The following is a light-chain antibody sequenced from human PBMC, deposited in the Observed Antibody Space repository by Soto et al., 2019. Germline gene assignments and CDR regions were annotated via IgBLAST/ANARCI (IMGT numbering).Light chain of an antibody. CDR1: TSNIGSNY. J-gene: IGLJ2*01. Sequence: SVLTQPPSASGTPGQRVTISCSGSTSNIGSNYVYWYQQLPGTAPKLLIYMNNQRPSGVPDRFSGSKSGTSASLAISGLRSEDEADYYCAAWDDSLSGRVFGGGTKLTVL. CDR3: AAWDDSLSGRV. CDR2: MNN. V-gene: IGLV1-47*01.